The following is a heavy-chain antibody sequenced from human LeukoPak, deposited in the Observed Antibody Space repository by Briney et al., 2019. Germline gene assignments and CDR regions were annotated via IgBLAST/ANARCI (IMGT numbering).Heavy chain of an antibody. D-gene: IGHD1-26*01. CDR3: ARGPFIVGAPFDY. CDR2: IYYSGST. V-gene: IGHV4-59*12. J-gene: IGHJ4*02. CDR1: GGSISSYY. Sequence: SETLSLTCTVSGGSISSYYWSWLRQPPGKGREWIGYIYYSGSTNYNPSLKSRVTISVDRSKNQFSLKLSSVTAADTAVYYCARGPFIVGAPFDYWGQGTLVTVSS.